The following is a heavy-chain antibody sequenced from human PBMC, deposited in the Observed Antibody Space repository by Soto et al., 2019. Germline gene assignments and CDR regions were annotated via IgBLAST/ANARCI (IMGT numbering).Heavy chain of an antibody. Sequence: EVQLLESGGGLVQPGGSLRLSCAASGFTFSSYAMSWVRQAPGKGLEWVSAISGSGGSTYYADSVKGRFTISRDNSKNTLYLQMNSQRAEDTAVYYCAKDIGYYDFWSGYYTGYYYGMDVWGQGTTVTVSS. CDR1: GFTFSSYA. V-gene: IGHV3-23*01. CDR2: ISGSGGST. J-gene: IGHJ6*02. CDR3: AKDIGYYDFWSGYYTGYYYGMDV. D-gene: IGHD3-3*01.